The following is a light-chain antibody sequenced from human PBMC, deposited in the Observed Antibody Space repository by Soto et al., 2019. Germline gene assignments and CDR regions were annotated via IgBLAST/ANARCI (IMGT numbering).Light chain of an antibody. CDR2: DAS. J-gene: IGKJ4*01. CDR3: QQRSNWPPLT. CDR1: QSAGTY. Sequence: EIVLTQSPATLSLSPGERATLSCRASQSAGTYLAWYQQKLGQAPRLLIYDASNRATGVPARFSGRGSETDFTLIISSLEPEDFAVYYCQQRSNWPPLTFGGGTRVEIK. V-gene: IGKV3-11*01.